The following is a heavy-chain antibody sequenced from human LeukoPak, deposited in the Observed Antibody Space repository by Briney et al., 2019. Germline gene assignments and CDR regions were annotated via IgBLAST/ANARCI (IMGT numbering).Heavy chain of an antibody. CDR2: IYYSGST. Sequence: PSETLSLTCTVSGGSISSSSYYWGWIRQPPGKGLEWIGSIYYSGSTYYTPSLKSRVTISVDTSKNQFSLKLSSVTAADTAVYYCARDHYYYYYMDVWGKGTTVTVSS. CDR3: ARDHYYYYYMDV. CDR1: GGSISSSSYY. V-gene: IGHV4-39*07. J-gene: IGHJ6*03.